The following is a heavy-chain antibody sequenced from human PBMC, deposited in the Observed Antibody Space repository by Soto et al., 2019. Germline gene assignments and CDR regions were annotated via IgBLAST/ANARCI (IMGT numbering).Heavy chain of an antibody. J-gene: IGHJ4*02. D-gene: IGHD5-18*01. CDR1: GGSISSGGYY. V-gene: IGHV4-31*03. CDR3: ARRVADTAMVTDY. Sequence: QVQLQESGPGLVKPSQTLSLTCTVSGGSISSGGYYWSWIRQHPGQGLEWIGYIYYSGSTYYNPSHKSRVTIPLNTSKNQFSLKLSSVTAAETAVYYCARRVADTAMVTDYWGQGTLVTVSS. CDR2: IYYSGST.